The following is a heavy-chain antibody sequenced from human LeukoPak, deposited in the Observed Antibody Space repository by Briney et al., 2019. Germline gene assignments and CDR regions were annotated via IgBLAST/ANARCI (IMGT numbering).Heavy chain of an antibody. CDR3: ARANGDDAFDI. D-gene: IGHD4/OR15-4a*01. CDR2: IYYSGST. Sequence: SETLSLTCTVSGGSISSYYWSLIRRPPGKGLEWIGYIYYSGSTNYNPSLKSRVTISVDTSKNQFSLKLSSVTAADTAVYYCARANGDDAFDIWGQGTMVTVSS. CDR1: GGSISSYY. J-gene: IGHJ3*02. V-gene: IGHV4-59*01.